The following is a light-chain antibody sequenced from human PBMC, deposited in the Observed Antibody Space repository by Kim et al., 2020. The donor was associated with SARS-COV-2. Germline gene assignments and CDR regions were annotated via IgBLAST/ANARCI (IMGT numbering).Light chain of an antibody. J-gene: IGLJ3*02. CDR1: NIQTKK. CDR2: KDS. CDR3: QVWDSGTWV. V-gene: IGLV3-9*01. Sequence: SVALGQTARLTGGGNNIQTKKVPCDRKEPGQAPGLVMYKDSKRPSGIPERFSGSNSGNTATLSISRAQAGDEADYYCQVWDSGTWVFGGGTQLTVL.